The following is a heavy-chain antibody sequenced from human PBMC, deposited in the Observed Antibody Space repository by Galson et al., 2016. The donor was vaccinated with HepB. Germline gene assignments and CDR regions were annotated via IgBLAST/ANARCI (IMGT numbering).Heavy chain of an antibody. V-gene: IGHV4-31*03. CDR2: ISHSGST. CDR1: GGSISRGGYY. D-gene: IGHD6-6*01. Sequence: TLSLTCTVSGGSISRGGYYWSWIRQHPGKGLEWIGYISHSGSTDYNPSLQSRVTISVDTSNNQFALMLNSVTAADTAVYYCARGLCSSSSDFWGPGILVIVSS. J-gene: IGHJ4*02. CDR3: ARGLCSSSSDF.